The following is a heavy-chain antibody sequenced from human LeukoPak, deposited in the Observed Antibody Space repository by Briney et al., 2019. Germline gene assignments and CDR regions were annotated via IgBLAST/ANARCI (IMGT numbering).Heavy chain of an antibody. CDR1: GYAFTSYY. D-gene: IGHD1/OR15-1a*01. V-gene: IGHV1-46*01. J-gene: IGHJ6*02. CDR2: INPSGGST. Sequence: ASVKVSCKASGYAFTSYYMHWVRQAPGQGLEWMGIINPSGGSTSYTQKFQGRVTMTRDTSTSTVYMELSSLRSEDTAVYYCARDAAGMGEQGYYGMDVWGQGTTVTVSS. CDR3: ARDAAGMGEQGYYGMDV.